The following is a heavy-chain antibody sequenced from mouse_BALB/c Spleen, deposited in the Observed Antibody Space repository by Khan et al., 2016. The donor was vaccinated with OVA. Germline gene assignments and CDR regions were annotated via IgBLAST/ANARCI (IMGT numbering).Heavy chain of an antibody. CDR3: ARGGESDEAWFVY. Sequence: VQLKQSGAELVRPGASEKLSCKTSGYIFTSYWIHWVKQRSGQGLEWIARIYPGTGSTYYNEKFKGKATLTADKSSSTAFMQLSSLTSEDSAVYLCARGGESDEAWFVYWGQGTLVTVSA. CDR1: GYIFTSYW. J-gene: IGHJ3*01. CDR2: IYPGTGST. V-gene: IGHV1-76*01.